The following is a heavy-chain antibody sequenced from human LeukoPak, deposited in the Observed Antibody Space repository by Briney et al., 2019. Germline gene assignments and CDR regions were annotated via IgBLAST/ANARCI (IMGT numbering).Heavy chain of an antibody. CDR1: GFTVSSNY. CDR3: ARDSLSLDYFDY. D-gene: IGHD3-10*01. J-gene: IGHJ4*02. Sequence: GGSLRLSCAASGFTVSSNYMRWVRQAPGKGLEWVSVIYSGGSTYYADSVKGRITIYRDNSKNSLYLQMNSLRAEDTAVYYCARDSLSLDYFDYWGQGTLVTVSS. V-gene: IGHV3-53*01. CDR2: IYSGGST.